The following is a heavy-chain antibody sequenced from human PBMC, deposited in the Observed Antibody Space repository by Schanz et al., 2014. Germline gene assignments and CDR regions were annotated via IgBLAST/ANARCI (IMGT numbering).Heavy chain of an antibody. CDR1: GFTFSSYG. D-gene: IGHD1-1*01. Sequence: QVQLVESGGGVVQPGRSLRLSCAASGFTFSSYGMHWVRQVPGKGLEWVAVVCYDGSKKYYADSVKGRFTTSRDNSKNTLYLQMNSLRAEDTAVYYCTKFETRTGTNYWGQGTLVTVSS. CDR3: TKFETRTGTNY. V-gene: IGHV3-33*06. CDR2: VCYDGSKK. J-gene: IGHJ4*02.